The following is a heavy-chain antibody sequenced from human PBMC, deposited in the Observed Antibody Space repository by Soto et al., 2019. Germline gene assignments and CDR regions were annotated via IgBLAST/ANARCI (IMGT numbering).Heavy chain of an antibody. V-gene: IGHV4-30-2*01. CDR2: IYHSGST. J-gene: IGHJ4*02. CDR1: GGSISSGGYS. Sequence: QLQLHESGSGLVKPSQTLSLTCAVSGGSISSGGYSWSWIRQPPGKGLEWIGYIYHSGSTYYNPSLKSRVTISVDRAKNQFSLKLSSVTAADTAVYYCARVPSSGYLDCWGQGTLVTVSS. CDR3: ARVPSSGYLDC. D-gene: IGHD3-22*01.